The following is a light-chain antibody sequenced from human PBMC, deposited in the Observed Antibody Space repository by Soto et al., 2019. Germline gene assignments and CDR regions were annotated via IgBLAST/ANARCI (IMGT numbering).Light chain of an antibody. CDR2: DAS. CDR1: QSVSSSY. Sequence: IVLRQSRGTLTLSPGERATLSCRASQSVSSSYLAWYQQKPGQAPRLLIYDASNRATGIPARFSGSGSGTDFTLTISCLEPEDFAVYYCQQRSNWPTFGQGTRLEIK. CDR3: QQRSNWPT. J-gene: IGKJ5*01. V-gene: IGKV3D-20*02.